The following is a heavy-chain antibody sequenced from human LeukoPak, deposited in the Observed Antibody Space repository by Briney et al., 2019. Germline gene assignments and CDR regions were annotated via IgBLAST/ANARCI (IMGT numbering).Heavy chain of an antibody. J-gene: IGHJ5*02. CDR3: GRGPLDRNGLINRFDP. V-gene: IGHV3-48*01. D-gene: IGHD3-16*01. CDR1: GFTFSSYS. CDR2: ISSSSSTI. Sequence: PGGSLRLSCAASGFTFSSYSMNWVRQAPGKGLEWVSYISSSSSTIYYADSVKGRFTISRDNAKNSLYLQMNSLRAEDTAVYYWGRGPLDRNGLINRFDPLGQGTLVTVSS.